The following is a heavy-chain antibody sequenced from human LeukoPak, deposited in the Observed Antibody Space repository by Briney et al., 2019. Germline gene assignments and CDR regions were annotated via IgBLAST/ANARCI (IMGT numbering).Heavy chain of an antibody. CDR3: ARDLRNYYGSGSYEDY. J-gene: IGHJ4*02. CDR2: IXWNGCRT. V-gene: IGHV3-20*03. D-gene: IGHD3-10*01. CDR1: GFTFDDXX. Sequence: PGGSXXLXXXXXGFTFDDXXMRWGRQAPGKGXXWGSGIXWNGCRTVYADSVKGRFTISRDKAKNTVYMEMKRLRAEDTAVYYCARDLRNYYGSGSYEDYWGQGTLVTVSS.